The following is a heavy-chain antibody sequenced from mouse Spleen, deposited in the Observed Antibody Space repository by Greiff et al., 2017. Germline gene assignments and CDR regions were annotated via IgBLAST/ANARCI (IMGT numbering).Heavy chain of an antibody. J-gene: IGHJ1*01. Sequence: EVQVVESGGGLVQSGRSLRLSCATSGFTFSDFYMEWVRQAPGKGLEWIAASRNKANDYTTEYSASVKGRFIVSRDTSQSILYLQMNALRAEDTAIYYCARDAWGNWYFDVWGAGTTVTVSS. CDR2: SRNKANDYTT. CDR1: GFTFSDFY. V-gene: IGHV7-1*01. CDR3: ARDAWGNWYFDV.